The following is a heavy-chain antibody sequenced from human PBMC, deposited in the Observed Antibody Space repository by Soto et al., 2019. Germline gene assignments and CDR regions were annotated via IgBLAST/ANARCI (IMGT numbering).Heavy chain of an antibody. D-gene: IGHD1-26*01. CDR2: ISGSGGST. V-gene: IGHV3-23*01. J-gene: IGHJ4*02. CDR3: AKDLRTWELLRWDYFDY. CDR1: GFTFSSYA. Sequence: PGGSLRLSCAASGFTFSSYAMSWVRQAPGKGLEWVSAISGSGGSTYYADSVKGRFTISRDNSKNTLYLQMNSLRAEDTAVYCCAKDLRTWELLRWDYFDYWGQGTLVTVSS.